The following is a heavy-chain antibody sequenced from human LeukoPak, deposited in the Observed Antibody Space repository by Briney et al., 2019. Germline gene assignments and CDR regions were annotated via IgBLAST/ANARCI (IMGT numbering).Heavy chain of an antibody. Sequence: SGPTLVNPTQTLTLTCTFSGFSLSTMGMCVSWIRQPPGKALEWLARIDWDDDKYYSTSLKTRPTISKDTSKNQVVLTMTNMDPVDTATYYCARIAKKSYYDSSGYFDYWGQGTLVTVSS. CDR2: IDWDDDK. D-gene: IGHD3-22*01. J-gene: IGHJ4*02. CDR3: ARIAKKSYYDSSGYFDY. V-gene: IGHV2-70*11. CDR1: GFSLSTMGMC.